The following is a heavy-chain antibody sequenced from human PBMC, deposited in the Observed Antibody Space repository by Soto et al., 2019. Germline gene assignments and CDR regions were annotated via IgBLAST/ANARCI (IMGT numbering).Heavy chain of an antibody. Sequence: PSETLSLTCALYGGSFDGYYWSWIRQSPGKGLEWIGEIHHSGSTKYNPSLKSRVSLSVDTSTKQSSLKMTSMTAADRGVHYCARGVDSWSGYLFWGQGTPVTAPQ. CDR3: ARGVDSWSGYLF. V-gene: IGHV4-34*01. CDR2: IHHSGST. D-gene: IGHD3-3*01. J-gene: IGHJ4*02. CDR1: GGSFDGYY.